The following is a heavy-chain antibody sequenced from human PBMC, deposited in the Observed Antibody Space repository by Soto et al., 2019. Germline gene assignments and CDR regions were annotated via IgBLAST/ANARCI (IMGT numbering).Heavy chain of an antibody. CDR2: IYPGDSDT. CDR1: GYSSTSYW. CDR3: ARHQAARWIGYYYGMDV. D-gene: IGHD5-12*01. V-gene: IGHV5-51*01. Sequence: GESLKISCKGSGYSSTSYWIGWVRQMPGKGLEWMGIIYPGDSDTRYSPSFQGQVTISAGKSISTAYLQWSSLKASDTAMYYCARHQAARWIGYYYGMDVWGQGTTVTVSS. J-gene: IGHJ6*02.